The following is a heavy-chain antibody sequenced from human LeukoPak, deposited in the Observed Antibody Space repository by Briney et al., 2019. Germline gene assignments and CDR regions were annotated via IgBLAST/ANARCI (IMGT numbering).Heavy chain of an antibody. J-gene: IGHJ5*02. CDR1: GFTFSSYS. CDR2: SSSPIIYI. D-gene: IGHD5-12*01. CDR3: ARAFGYSGYGGFDP. V-gene: IGHV3-21*01. Sequence: GGSLRLSCAASGFTFSSYSMNWVRQARGKGLEWVSSSSSPIIYIYSADSETRRFTISTDNAKNSLYLQMNSLRAEDTAVYYCARAFGYSGYGGFDPWGQGTLVTVSS.